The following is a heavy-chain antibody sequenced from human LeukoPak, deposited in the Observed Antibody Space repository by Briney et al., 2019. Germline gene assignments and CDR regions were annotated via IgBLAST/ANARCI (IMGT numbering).Heavy chain of an antibody. D-gene: IGHD2-15*01. V-gene: IGHV1-18*01. Sequence: GASVKVSCKASGYTFTSYGISWVRQAPGQGLEWMGWISAYNGNTNYAQKLQGRVTMTTDTSTSTAYMELRSLRSDDTAVYYCARVVVAATPFGWFDPWGQGTLVTVSS. CDR3: ARVVVAATPFGWFDP. J-gene: IGHJ5*02. CDR2: ISAYNGNT. CDR1: GYTFTSYG.